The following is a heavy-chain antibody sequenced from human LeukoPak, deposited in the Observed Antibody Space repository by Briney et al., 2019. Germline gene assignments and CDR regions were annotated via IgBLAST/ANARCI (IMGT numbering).Heavy chain of an antibody. D-gene: IGHD1-26*01. Sequence: GGSLRLSCAASGFTFTNFAMSWVRQAPGKGLEWVSSISGSGGPTYYADSVKGRFTISRDNAKNTLYLQMNSLRAEDTAVYYCAREPWGAKGAAWGMDVWGQGTTVVVSS. CDR2: ISGSGGPT. CDR1: GFTFTNFA. CDR3: AREPWGAKGAAWGMDV. V-gene: IGHV3-23*01. J-gene: IGHJ6*02.